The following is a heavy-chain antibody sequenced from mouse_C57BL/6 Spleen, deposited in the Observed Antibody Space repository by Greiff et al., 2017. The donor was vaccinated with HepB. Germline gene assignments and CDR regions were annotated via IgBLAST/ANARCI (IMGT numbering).Heavy chain of an antibody. Sequence: VQLQQSGPELVKPGASVKIPCKASGYTFTDYNMDWVKQSHGKSLEWIGDINPNNGGTIYNQKFKGKATLTVDKSSSTAYMKLRSLTSEDTAVYYCARPFYYGSSYWYFDVWGTGTTVTVSS. D-gene: IGHD1-1*01. J-gene: IGHJ1*03. CDR3: ARPFYYGSSYWYFDV. CDR1: GYTFTDYN. CDR2: INPNNGGT. V-gene: IGHV1-18*01.